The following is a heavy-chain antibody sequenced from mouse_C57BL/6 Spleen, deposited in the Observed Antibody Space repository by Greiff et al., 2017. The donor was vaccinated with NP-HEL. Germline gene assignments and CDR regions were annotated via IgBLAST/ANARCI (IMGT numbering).Heavy chain of an antibody. CDR2: IYPGDGDT. J-gene: IGHJ2*01. V-gene: IGHV1-80*01. D-gene: IGHD4-1*01. CDR1: GYAFRSYW. CDR3: AREETGPDY. Sequence: VQLKESGAELVKPGASVKISCKASGYAFRSYWMNWVKQRPGKGLEWIGQIYPGDGDTNYNGKFKGQATLTADKSSSTAYMQLSSVTSEVSSGYFCAREETGPDYWGQGTTLTVSS.